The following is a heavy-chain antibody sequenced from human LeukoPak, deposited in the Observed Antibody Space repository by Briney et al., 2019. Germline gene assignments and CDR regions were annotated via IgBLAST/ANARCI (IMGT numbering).Heavy chain of an antibody. Sequence: GGSLRLSCAASGFTFSSYAMSWVRQAPGKGLEWVSAISGSGGSTYYADSVKGRFTISRDNAKNSLYLQMNSLRAEDTAVYYCAPTGIAVAGTFDYWGQGTLVTVSS. CDR1: GFTFSSYA. J-gene: IGHJ4*02. V-gene: IGHV3-23*01. CDR3: APTGIAVAGTFDY. D-gene: IGHD6-19*01. CDR2: ISGSGGST.